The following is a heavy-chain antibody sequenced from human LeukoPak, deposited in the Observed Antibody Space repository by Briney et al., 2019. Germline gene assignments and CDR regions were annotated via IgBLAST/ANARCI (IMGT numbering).Heavy chain of an antibody. CDR2: IKEDGGRE. D-gene: IGHD4-17*01. J-gene: IGHJ4*02. CDR3: ARVGARQILEY. CDR1: GFAFSRSW. V-gene: IGHV3-7*01. Sequence: GGSLRLSCAASGFAFSRSWMTWIRQAPGKGLEFVANIKEDGGRENFASSVKGRFTISRDNAKDSLYLQMNNLRVEDTAVYYCARVGARQILEYWGQGTLVTVSS.